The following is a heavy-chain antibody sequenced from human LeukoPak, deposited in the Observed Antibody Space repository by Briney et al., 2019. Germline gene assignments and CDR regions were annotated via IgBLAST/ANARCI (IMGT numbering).Heavy chain of an antibody. V-gene: IGHV1-69*05. CDR3: ARDRRYYDSSGSNWFDP. Sequence: SVKVSCKASGGTFSSYAISWVRQAPGQGLEWMGRIIPIFGTANYAQKFQGRVTITTDKSTSTAYMELSSLRSEDTAVYYCARDRRYYDSSGSNWFDPWGQGTLVTVSS. D-gene: IGHD3-22*01. CDR2: IIPIFGTA. CDR1: GGTFSSYA. J-gene: IGHJ5*02.